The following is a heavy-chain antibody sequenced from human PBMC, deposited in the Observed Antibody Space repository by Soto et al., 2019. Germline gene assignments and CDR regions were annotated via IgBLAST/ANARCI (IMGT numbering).Heavy chain of an antibody. D-gene: IGHD1-26*01. J-gene: IGHJ5*02. CDR1: GFTFSSYA. CDR3: AARNHAEGGSNWFAP. V-gene: IGHV3-30-3*01. Sequence: QVQLVESGGGVVQPGRSLRLSCAASGFTFSSYAMHWVRQAPGKGLEWVAVISYDGSNKYYADSVKGRFTISRDNSKNTRYLLMNSRRAEDTAVYYCAARNHAEGGSNWFAPWGQGPLVTVSS. CDR2: ISYDGSNK.